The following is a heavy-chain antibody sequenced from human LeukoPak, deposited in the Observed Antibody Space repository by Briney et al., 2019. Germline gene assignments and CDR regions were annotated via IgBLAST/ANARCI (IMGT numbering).Heavy chain of an antibody. CDR1: GCTFTSYD. V-gene: IGHV1-8*03. Sequence: GASVKVSCKASGCTFTSYDINWVRQATGQGLEWMGWMNPSSGNTGYAQKFQGRVTITRNTSISTAYMELSSLRSEDTAVYYCALSGGTRYTDYWGQGTLVTVSS. CDR3: ALSGGTRYTDY. CDR2: MNPSSGNT. J-gene: IGHJ4*02. D-gene: IGHD1-14*01.